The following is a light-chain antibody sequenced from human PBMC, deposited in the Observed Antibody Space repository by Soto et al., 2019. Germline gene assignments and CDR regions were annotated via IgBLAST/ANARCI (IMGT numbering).Light chain of an antibody. V-gene: IGKV1-39*01. Sequence: DIPMTQSPSSLSASVGDRVTITCRASQSISSLLNWYQQKSGKAPKLLIYAASSLQSGVPSRFSGSGSGTDFTLTISSLQPEDFATYYCQQSYSTPTWTFGQGTKVEIK. CDR1: QSISSL. CDR2: AAS. CDR3: QQSYSTPTWT. J-gene: IGKJ1*01.